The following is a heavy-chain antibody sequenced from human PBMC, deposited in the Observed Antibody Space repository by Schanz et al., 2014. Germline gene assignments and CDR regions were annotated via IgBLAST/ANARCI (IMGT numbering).Heavy chain of an antibody. V-gene: IGHV3-30*02. Sequence: VHLLESGGGLVQPGGSLRLSCAASGFTLSSYGMHWVRQAPGKGLEWVAFINSDGTKRFYADSVKGRFTISRDNSKNTLYLQMNSLRAEDTAVYYCAKSQGSSFDSWGQGTLVTVSS. J-gene: IGHJ4*02. CDR1: GFTLSSYG. CDR2: INSDGTKR. CDR3: AKSQGSSFDS. D-gene: IGHD6-13*01.